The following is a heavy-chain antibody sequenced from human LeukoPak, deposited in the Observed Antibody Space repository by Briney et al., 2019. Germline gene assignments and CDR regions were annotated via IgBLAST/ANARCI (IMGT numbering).Heavy chain of an antibody. J-gene: IGHJ3*02. CDR3: ATQGYSYGYRGAFDI. CDR2: INSDGSST. D-gene: IGHD5-18*01. Sequence: GGSLRLSCAASGFTFSSYWMPWVRQAPGKGLVWVSRINSDGSSTSYADSVKGRFTISRDNAKNTLYLQMNSLRAEDTAVYYCATQGYSYGYRGAFDIWGQGTMVTVSS. V-gene: IGHV3-74*01. CDR1: GFTFSSYW.